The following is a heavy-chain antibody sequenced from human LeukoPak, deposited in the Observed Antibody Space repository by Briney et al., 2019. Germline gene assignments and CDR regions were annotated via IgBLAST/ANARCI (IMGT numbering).Heavy chain of an antibody. CDR3: TRRYYHDSSGNFQRDY. J-gene: IGHJ4*02. Sequence: GGSLRLSCAASGFTFSGSAMHWVRQASGKGLEWVGRIRSRANSYATSYGASVKGRFTISRDDSKNTAYMQMNRLKTEDTAVYFCTRRYYHDSSGNFQRDYWGQGTLVTVSS. CDR1: GFTFSGSA. V-gene: IGHV3-73*01. CDR2: IRSRANSYAT. D-gene: IGHD3-22*01.